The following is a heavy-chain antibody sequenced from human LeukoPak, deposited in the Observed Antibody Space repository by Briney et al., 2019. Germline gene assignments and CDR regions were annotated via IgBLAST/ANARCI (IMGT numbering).Heavy chain of an antibody. D-gene: IGHD6-13*01. J-gene: IGHJ4*02. Sequence: GGSLRLSCAASGFTFSSYWIHWVRQVPGKGLLWVSRINSDGNSTNYADSVKGRFTISRDNAKNTLYLQMNSLRAEDTAVYYCARDIIEAAGSDYWGQGTLVTVSS. CDR2: INSDGNST. V-gene: IGHV3-74*01. CDR3: ARDIIEAAGSDY. CDR1: GFTFSSYW.